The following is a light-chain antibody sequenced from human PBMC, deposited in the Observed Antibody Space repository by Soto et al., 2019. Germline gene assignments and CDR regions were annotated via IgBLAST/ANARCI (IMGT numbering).Light chain of an antibody. CDR3: QQYNNWPLT. CDR1: QSVSSN. CDR2: GAS. Sequence: EIVITQSPATLSLSPGERAPLSCRASQSVSSNLAWYQQKPGQAPRVIIYGASTRATGTPARFSGSGYGTEVNLTISSLQSEDFAVYYCQQYNNWPLTFGGGTKVDIK. J-gene: IGKJ4*01. V-gene: IGKV3-15*01.